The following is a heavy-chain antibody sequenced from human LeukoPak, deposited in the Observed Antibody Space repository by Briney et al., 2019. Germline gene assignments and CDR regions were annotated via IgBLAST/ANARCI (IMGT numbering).Heavy chain of an antibody. J-gene: IGHJ4*02. Sequence: GGSLRLSCAASGFTSSSYEVNWVRQAPGKGLEWVSYISISGSTIYYADSVKGRFTISRDNAKNPLYLQMNSLRAEDTAVYYCARVAYSSTWGYFDYWGQGTLVTVSS. V-gene: IGHV3-48*03. D-gene: IGHD6-13*01. CDR2: ISISGSTI. CDR1: GFTSSSYE. CDR3: ARVAYSSTWGYFDY.